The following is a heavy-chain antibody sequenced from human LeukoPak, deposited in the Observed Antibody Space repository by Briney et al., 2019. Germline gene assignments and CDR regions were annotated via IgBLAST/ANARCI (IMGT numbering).Heavy chain of an antibody. V-gene: IGHV5-51*01. CDR2: IYPGDSDT. J-gene: IGHJ1*01. Sequence: GESLKISCKGSGYSFSSYWIGWVRQMPGKGLEWMGIIYPGDSDTRYSPSFQGQVTISADKSISTAYLQWSSLKTEDTAVYYCATDRYCSSTNCREYFQHWGQGTLVTVSS. D-gene: IGHD2-2*01. CDR3: ATDRYCSSTNCREYFQH. CDR1: GYSFSSYW.